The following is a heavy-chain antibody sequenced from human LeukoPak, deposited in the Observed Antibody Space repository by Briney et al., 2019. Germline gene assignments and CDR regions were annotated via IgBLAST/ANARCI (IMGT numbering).Heavy chain of an antibody. D-gene: IGHD3-22*01. CDR3: ARMRSDSYDSSGYFG. V-gene: IGHV3-23*01. CDR2: IVASSGST. CDR1: GFSISNSA. J-gene: IGHJ4*02. Sequence: GGSLRLSCAASGFSISNSAMSWVRQAPGKGLEWVSLIVASSGSTFYADSVKGRFTISRDSSKNTLYLQMNSLRAEDTAVYYCARMRSDSYDSSGYFGWGQGTLVTVSS.